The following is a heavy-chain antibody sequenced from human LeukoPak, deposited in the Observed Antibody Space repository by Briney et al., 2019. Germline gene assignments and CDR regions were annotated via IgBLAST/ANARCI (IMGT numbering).Heavy chain of an antibody. CDR2: IYHSGST. CDR1: DYSISSSYY. CDR3: ARDFRGSYFDFDY. V-gene: IGHV4-38-2*02. D-gene: IGHD1-26*01. J-gene: IGHJ4*02. Sequence: PSETLSLTCTVSDYSISSSYYWGWIRQPPGKGLEWIGSIYHSGSTYYNPSLKSRVTISVDTSKNQFSLKLSSVTAADTAVYYCARDFRGSYFDFDYWGQGTLVTVSS.